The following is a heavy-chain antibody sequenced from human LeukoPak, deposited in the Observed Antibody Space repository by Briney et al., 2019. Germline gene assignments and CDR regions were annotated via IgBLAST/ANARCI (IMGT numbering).Heavy chain of an antibody. CDR2: MSSDGNAM. J-gene: IGHJ4*02. CDR1: GFTFTAFL. Sequence: GRSLRLSCAASGFTFTAFLIHWVRQAPGKGLEWVAVMSSDGNAMFYADSVKGRFTISRDNSKNTLYLQMNSLRAEDTAVYYCVRESEYYFDHSASFDYWGQGTLVTVSS. D-gene: IGHD3-22*01. CDR3: VRESEYYFDHSASFDY. V-gene: IGHV3-30-3*01.